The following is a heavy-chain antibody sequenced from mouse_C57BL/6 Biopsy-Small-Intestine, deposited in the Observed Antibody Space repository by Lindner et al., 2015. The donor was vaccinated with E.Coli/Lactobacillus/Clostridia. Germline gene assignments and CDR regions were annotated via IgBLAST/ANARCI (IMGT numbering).Heavy chain of an antibody. J-gene: IGHJ4*01. CDR3: ARRHSSGWSVLDH. D-gene: IGHD6-1*01. CDR2: ISGYNGDT. Sequence: SVKVSCKASGYTFSKYGITWVRQAPGQGLEWVGWISGYNGDTNYAQNLRDRVTMTTDTSTNIAYMELRSLTSDDTAVYFCARRHSSGWSVLDHWGQGTLVTVSS. V-gene: IGHV1-7*01. CDR1: GYTFSKYG.